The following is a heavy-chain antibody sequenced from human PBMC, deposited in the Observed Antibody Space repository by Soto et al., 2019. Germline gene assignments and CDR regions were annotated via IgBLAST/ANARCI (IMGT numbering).Heavy chain of an antibody. CDR1: GFTFSSYG. V-gene: IGHV3-30*18. CDR3: AKTTRPARRDGYNYYNWFDP. Sequence: PGGSLRLSCAASGFTFSSYGMHWVRQAPGKGLEWVAVISYDGSNKYYADSVKGRFTISRDNSKNTLYLQMNSLRAEDTAVYYCAKTTRPARRDGYNYYNWFDPWGQGTLVTVSS. J-gene: IGHJ5*02. D-gene: IGHD5-12*01. CDR2: ISYDGSNK.